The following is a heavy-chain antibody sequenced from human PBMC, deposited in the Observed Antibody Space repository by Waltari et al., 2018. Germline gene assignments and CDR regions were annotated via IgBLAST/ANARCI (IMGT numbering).Heavy chain of an antibody. CDR1: GFTFSSYS. J-gene: IGHJ4*02. CDR3: ARGAWYYDSSGYHDY. Sequence: EVQLVESGGGLVQPGGSLRLSCAASGFTFSSYSMNWVRQAPGKGVEWVSYISSSSSTIYYADSVKGRFTISRDNAKNSLYLQMNSLRAEDTAVYYCARGAWYYDSSGYHDYWGQGTLVTVSS. V-gene: IGHV3-48*01. D-gene: IGHD3-22*01. CDR2: ISSSSSTI.